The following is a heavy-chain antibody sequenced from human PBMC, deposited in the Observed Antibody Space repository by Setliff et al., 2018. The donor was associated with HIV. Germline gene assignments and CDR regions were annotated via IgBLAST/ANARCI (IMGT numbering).Heavy chain of an antibody. J-gene: IGHJ6*03. CDR3: ARHAGQQLDSYYYYYMDV. CDR1: GGSISSGSYF. Sequence: SETLSLTCTVSGGSISSGSYFWTWIRQPAGKGLEWIGRIYTSGSTNYNPSLKSRVTISVDTSKNQFSLKLSSVTAADTAIYYCARHAGQQLDSYYYYYMDVWGKGTSVTVSS. V-gene: IGHV4-61*02. D-gene: IGHD6-13*01. CDR2: IYTSGST.